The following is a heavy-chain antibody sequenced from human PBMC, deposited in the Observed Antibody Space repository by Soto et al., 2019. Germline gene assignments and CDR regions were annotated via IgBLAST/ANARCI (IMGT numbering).Heavy chain of an antibody. Sequence: GGSLRLSCAASGFSFSNSWMTWVRQAPGKGLERVAIIKEDGSQQYYADSVTGRFTISRDNSKNTLYVQMNSLRVEDTAVYYCARGSAGLDYWGQGTLVTVSS. V-gene: IGHV3-7*01. CDR2: IKEDGSQQ. CDR3: ARGSAGLDY. D-gene: IGHD3-10*01. J-gene: IGHJ4*02. CDR1: GFSFSNSW.